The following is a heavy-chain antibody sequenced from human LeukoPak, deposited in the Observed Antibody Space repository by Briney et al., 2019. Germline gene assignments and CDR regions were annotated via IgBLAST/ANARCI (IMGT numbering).Heavy chain of an antibody. Sequence: KASETLSLTCTVSGGSISSTSYYWDWIRHPPGKGLVWIGSIYYGETTYYSSSLKSRVTISVNTSKNQFSLRLTSVTAADTAVYYCARQVSDYFYYYIDVWGRGTTVTVSS. J-gene: IGHJ6*03. V-gene: IGHV4-39*01. CDR1: GGSISSTSYY. CDR3: ARQVSDYFYYYIDV. CDR2: IYYGETT. D-gene: IGHD5/OR15-5a*01.